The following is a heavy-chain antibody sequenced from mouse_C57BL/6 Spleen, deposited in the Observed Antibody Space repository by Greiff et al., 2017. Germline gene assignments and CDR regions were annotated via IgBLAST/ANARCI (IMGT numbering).Heavy chain of an antibody. CDR3: ARHEGEGYDGGEVDY. V-gene: IGHV5-6*01. CDR2: ISSGGSYT. Sequence: EVKLMESGGDLVKPGGSLKLSCAASGFTFSSYGMSWVRQTPDKRLEWVATISSGGSYTYYPDSVKGRFTISRDNAKNTLYLQMSSLKSGDTAMYYCARHEGEGYDGGEVDYWGQGTTLTVSA. J-gene: IGHJ2*01. D-gene: IGHD2-2*01. CDR1: GFTFSSYG.